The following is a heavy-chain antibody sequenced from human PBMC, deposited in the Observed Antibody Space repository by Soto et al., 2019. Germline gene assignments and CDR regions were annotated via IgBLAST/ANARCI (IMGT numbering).Heavy chain of an antibody. J-gene: IGHJ4*02. Sequence: LRLSCATSGFTFSGYVMHWVRQAPGKGLEWVAVIWHDGTNRYYADSVKGRFTVSRDNSRNTLYLQMNSLRAEDTAVYYCARDWDADYGGNSAFYFDYWGQGTLVTVSS. D-gene: IGHD4-17*01. CDR1: GFTFSGYV. V-gene: IGHV3-33*01. CDR3: ARDWDADYGGNSAFYFDY. CDR2: IWHDGTNR.